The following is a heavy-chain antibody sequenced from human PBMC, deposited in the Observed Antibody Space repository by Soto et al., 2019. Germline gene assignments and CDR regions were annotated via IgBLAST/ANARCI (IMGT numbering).Heavy chain of an antibody. CDR1: GGSISSGGIF. Sequence: ETLSLTCTISGGSISSGGIFWSWIRQHPAKGLEWIGYIYYNGNTYYNPSLKSRVTISLDTSKNQLSLKLSSVTAADTAVYYCARGRADGAFDIWGQGTMVTVSS. V-gene: IGHV4-61*08. J-gene: IGHJ3*02. CDR3: ARGRADGAFDI. CDR2: IYYNGNT.